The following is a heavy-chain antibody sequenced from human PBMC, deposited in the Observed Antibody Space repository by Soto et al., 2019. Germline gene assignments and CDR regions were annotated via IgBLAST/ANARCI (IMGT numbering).Heavy chain of an antibody. CDR3: GRDFILLSVNYYYSYGMDF. CDR1: GFTFSSYG. Sequence: SLRLSSAAYGFTFSSYGMHWVRQAPGKGLEWVAVIWYDGSNKYYADSVKGRFTISRDNSKNTLYLQMNSLRAEDTAVYYCGRDFILLSVNYYYSYGMDFWGQGTSVTLS. D-gene: IGHD4-17*01. V-gene: IGHV3-33*01. J-gene: IGHJ6*02. CDR2: IWYDGSNK.